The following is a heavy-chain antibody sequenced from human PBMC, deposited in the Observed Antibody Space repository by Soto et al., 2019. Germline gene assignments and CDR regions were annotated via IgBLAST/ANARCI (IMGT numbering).Heavy chain of an antibody. V-gene: IGHV1-69*01. CDR3: ARASLDYVWGSYRYRGAFDI. CDR1: GGTFSSYA. J-gene: IGHJ3*02. Sequence: QVQLVQSGAEVKKPGSSVKVSCKASGGTFSSYAISWVRQAPGQGLEWMGGIIPLFGTANYAQKIQGRVTITADESSSTAYMEVSSVRSEDTDVYYCARASLDYVWGSYRYRGAFDIWGQGTMVTVSS. D-gene: IGHD3-16*02. CDR2: IIPLFGTA.